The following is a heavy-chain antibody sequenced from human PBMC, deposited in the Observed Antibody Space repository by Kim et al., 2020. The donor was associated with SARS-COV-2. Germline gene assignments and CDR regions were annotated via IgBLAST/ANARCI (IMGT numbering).Heavy chain of an antibody. Sequence: SETLSLTCTVSGDSISSGGYYWSWIRQHPGNGLEWLGYIYYSGSTYYNPSLKSRVTISVDTSKNQFSLKPSSVTAADTAVYYCARDLVRHCSGGSCYPQVNYDYNGMDIWGQGTPVTVPS. J-gene: IGHJ6*02. CDR1: GDSISSGGYY. CDR2: IYYSGST. CDR3: ARDLVRHCSGGSCYPQVNYDYNGMDI. D-gene: IGHD2-15*01. V-gene: IGHV4-31*03.